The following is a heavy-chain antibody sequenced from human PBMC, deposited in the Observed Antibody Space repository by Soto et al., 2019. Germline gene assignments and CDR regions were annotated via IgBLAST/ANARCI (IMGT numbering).Heavy chain of an antibody. D-gene: IGHD7-27*01. V-gene: IGHV3-33*01. CDR2: IWYDGSNT. CDR3: VRDLLGSGGHFDY. Sequence: GGSLRLSCAASGFIFSSFGMHWVRQAPGKGLEWVAHIWYDGSNTYYADSVKGRLTISRDNSRNTLYLQMNSLRAEDTAVYHCVRDLLGSGGHFDYWGQGTLVTVS. J-gene: IGHJ4*02. CDR1: GFIFSSFG.